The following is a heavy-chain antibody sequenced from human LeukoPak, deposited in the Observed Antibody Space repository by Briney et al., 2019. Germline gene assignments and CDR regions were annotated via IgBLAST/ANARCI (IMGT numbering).Heavy chain of an antibody. V-gene: IGHV4-59*01. CDR3: ARGAPYYDFWSGYSPFGWFDP. Sequence: PSETLSLTCTVSGGSISSYYWSWIRQRPGKGLEWIGYIYYSGSTNYNPSLKSRVTISVDTSKNQFSLKLSSVTAADTAVYYCARGAPYYDFWSGYSPFGWFDPWGQGTLVTVSS. J-gene: IGHJ5*02. CDR1: GGSISSYY. D-gene: IGHD3-3*01. CDR2: IYYSGST.